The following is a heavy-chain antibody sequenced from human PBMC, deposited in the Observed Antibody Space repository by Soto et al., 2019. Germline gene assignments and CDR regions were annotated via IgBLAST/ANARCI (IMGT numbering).Heavy chain of an antibody. CDR3: ARGLRVYRRGMDV. V-gene: IGHV4-34*01. D-gene: IGHD2-8*01. CDR1: GGSFSGYY. CDR2: INHSGST. J-gene: IGHJ4*02. Sequence: SETLSLTCAVYGGSFSGYYWSWIRQPPGKGLEWIGEINHSGSTNYSPSLKSRVTISVDTSKNQFSLKLSSVTAADTAVYYCARGLRVYRRGMDVWGQGTLVTVSS.